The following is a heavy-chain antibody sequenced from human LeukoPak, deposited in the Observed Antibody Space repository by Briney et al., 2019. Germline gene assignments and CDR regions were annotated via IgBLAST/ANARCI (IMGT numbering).Heavy chain of an antibody. CDR2: THYSGST. V-gene: IGHV4-59*12. D-gene: IGHD3-10*01. CDR3: ARDKSRTYGSADAFDI. Sequence: SETLSLTCTVSGGSISSYYWSWIRQPPGKGLEWIGYTHYSGSTKYNPSLKSRLTISVDSSKNQFSLKLSSVTAADTAVYYCARDKSRTYGSADAFDIWGQGTMVTVSS. J-gene: IGHJ3*02. CDR1: GGSISSYY.